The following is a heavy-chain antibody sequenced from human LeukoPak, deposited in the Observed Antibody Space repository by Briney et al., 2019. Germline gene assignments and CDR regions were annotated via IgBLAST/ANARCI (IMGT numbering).Heavy chain of an antibody. CDR3: AKGSARAHYYYGSGSYQQYFQH. D-gene: IGHD3-10*01. CDR2: ISGRGGST. J-gene: IGHJ1*01. V-gene: IGHV3-23*01. CDR1: GFTFSSYA. Sequence: GGSLRLSCAASGFTFSSYAMSWVRQAPGKGLEWVSAISGRGGSTNYADSGKGGFTFSRDNSKNALYLQMNSLRAEDTAVYYCAKGSARAHYYYGSGSYQQYFQHWGQGTLVTVSS.